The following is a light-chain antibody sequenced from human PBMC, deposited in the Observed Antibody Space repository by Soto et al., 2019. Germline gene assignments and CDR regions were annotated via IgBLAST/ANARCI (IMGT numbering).Light chain of an antibody. V-gene: IGKV1-6*01. CDR2: AAS. J-gene: IGKJ2*02. CDR3: QLDYSSFCA. Sequence: AIQLAQSPSSLSASVGDRVTITCRASQAIRTALGWYQQKPGKGPKLLIYAASTLQGGVPPRFRGSGSGTDFTLTISSLQPEDFATYYCQLDYSSFCAFGQGTKMEMK. CDR1: QAIRTA.